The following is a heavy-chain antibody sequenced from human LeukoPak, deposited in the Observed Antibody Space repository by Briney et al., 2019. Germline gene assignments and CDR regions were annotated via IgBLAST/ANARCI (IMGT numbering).Heavy chain of an antibody. J-gene: IGHJ1*01. D-gene: IGHD2-2*01. V-gene: IGHV1-24*01. Sequence: ASVKVSLKVSVYTLTELSMHWERQAPGKGPEWMGGFDAEDSETIYAQKFQGRVTMTEDTSTDTAYMELSSLRSEDTAVYYCATGPGYCSSTSCYFSFQHWGQGTLVTVSS. CDR1: VYTLTELS. CDR2: FDAEDSET. CDR3: ATGPGYCSSTSCYFSFQH.